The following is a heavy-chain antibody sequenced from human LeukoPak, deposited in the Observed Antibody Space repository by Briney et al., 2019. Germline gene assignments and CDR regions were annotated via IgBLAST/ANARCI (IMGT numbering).Heavy chain of an antibody. V-gene: IGHV3-11*04. CDR3: TRDPRLTDY. Sequence: GGSLRLSCAASGFTFSDFYMTWIRQAPGKGLECLSYISPTGSYISYADSVKGRFTISRDNAKNSLYLQMNSLRADDTAVYYCTRDPRLTDYWGQGTLVTVSS. J-gene: IGHJ4*02. CDR2: ISPTGSYI. CDR1: GFTFSDFY.